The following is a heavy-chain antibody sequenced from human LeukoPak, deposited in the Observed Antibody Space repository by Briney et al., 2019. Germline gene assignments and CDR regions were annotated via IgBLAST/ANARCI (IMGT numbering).Heavy chain of an antibody. J-gene: IGHJ3*02. V-gene: IGHV4-61*02. D-gene: IGHD7-27*01. CDR3: AREDRWGHAFDI. CDR2: IYTSGTT. Sequence: PSQTLSLTCTVSGGSISSGSYYWSWIRQPAGKGLEWIGRIYTSGTTSYNPSLKSRVTISVDTSKNQFSLRLTSVTAADTAVYYCAREDRWGHAFDIWGQGTMVTVSS. CDR1: GGSISSGSYY.